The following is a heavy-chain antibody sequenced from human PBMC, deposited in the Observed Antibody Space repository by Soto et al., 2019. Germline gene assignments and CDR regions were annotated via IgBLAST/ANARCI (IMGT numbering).Heavy chain of an antibody. Sequence: SETLSLTCTVSGASIINYYWAWIRQSPGGGLESIGYVSNTATTTYNPSLKDRVTISVDASKNTLYLQMNSLRAEDTAVYYCARHGYSYGGGYFDYWGQGTLVTVSS. CDR2: VSNTATT. V-gene: IGHV4-59*08. J-gene: IGHJ4*02. D-gene: IGHD5-18*01. CDR1: GASIINYY. CDR3: ARHGYSYGGGYFDY.